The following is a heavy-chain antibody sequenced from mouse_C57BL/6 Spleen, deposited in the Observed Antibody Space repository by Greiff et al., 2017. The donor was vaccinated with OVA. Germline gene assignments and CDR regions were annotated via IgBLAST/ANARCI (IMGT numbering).Heavy chain of an antibody. CDR1: GYTFTGYW. Sequence: QVQLQQSGAELMKPGASVKLSCKATGYTFTGYWIEWVKQRPGHGLEWIGEILPGSGSTNYNEKFKGKATFTADKSSNTAYMQLSSLTTEDSAICFCARNLMTTVGATRYCDVWGTGTTVTVSS. D-gene: IGHD1-1*01. J-gene: IGHJ1*03. V-gene: IGHV1-9*01. CDR3: ARNLMTTVGATRYCDV. CDR2: ILPGSGST.